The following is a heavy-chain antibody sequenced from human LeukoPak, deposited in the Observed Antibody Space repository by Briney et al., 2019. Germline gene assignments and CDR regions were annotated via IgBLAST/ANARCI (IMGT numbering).Heavy chain of an antibody. J-gene: IGHJ1*01. D-gene: IGHD6-13*01. CDR2: IKQDGNEK. CDR3: ARGNGSSWGYFQR. V-gene: IGHV3-7*04. Sequence: GGSLRLSCAASGFTFSSYWMSWVRQAPGKGLEWVANIKQDGNEKYYVDSVKGRFTISRDNAKNSLFLQMNSLRAEDTAMYYCARGNGSSWGYFQRWGQGTLVTVSS. CDR1: GFTFSSYW.